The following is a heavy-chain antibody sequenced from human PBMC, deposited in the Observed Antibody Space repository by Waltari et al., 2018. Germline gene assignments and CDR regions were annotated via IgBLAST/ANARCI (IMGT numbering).Heavy chain of an antibody. J-gene: IGHJ4*02. CDR2: IYYSGST. Sequence: QLQLQESGPGLVKPSETLSLTCTVSGGSISSSSYYWGWIRQPPGKGLEWIGSIYYSGSTYYNPPLKSRVTISVDTSKNQFSLKLSSVTAADTAVYYCARRLAYCGGDCPAYFDYWGQGTLVTVSS. CDR1: GGSISSSSYY. CDR3: ARRLAYCGGDCPAYFDY. D-gene: IGHD2-21*01. V-gene: IGHV4-39*01.